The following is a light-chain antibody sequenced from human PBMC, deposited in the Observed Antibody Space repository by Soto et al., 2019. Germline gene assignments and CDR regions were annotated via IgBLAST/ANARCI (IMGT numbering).Light chain of an antibody. CDR2: SYD. V-gene: IGLV1-44*01. CDR1: SSNLGDNT. J-gene: IGLJ1*01. Sequence: QSVLTQPPSASGTPGQRGTISCSTSSSNLGDNTVNWYQHVPGTAPKLLIYSYDQRPSGVPDRFSGSKSGTSASLAISGLQSEDEADYYGAAWDASLDGYVFGSGTKLTVL. CDR3: AAWDASLDGYV.